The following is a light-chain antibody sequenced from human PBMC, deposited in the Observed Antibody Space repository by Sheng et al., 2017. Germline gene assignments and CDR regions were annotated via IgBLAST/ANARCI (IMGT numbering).Light chain of an antibody. CDR2: AAS. J-gene: IGKJ4*01. CDR1: QAISNY. CDR3: QQADIFPLT. Sequence: DIQMTQSPSSVSASVGDRVTISCRASQAISNYLAWYQFKPGKAPKVLIYAASSLQWGPVKVQRXWLWDSFHLTISSVQPEDSATYYCQQADIFPLTFGGGTKVEI. V-gene: IGKV1-12*01.